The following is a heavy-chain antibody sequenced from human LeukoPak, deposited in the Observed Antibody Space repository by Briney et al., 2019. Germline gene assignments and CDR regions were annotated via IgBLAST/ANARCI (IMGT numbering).Heavy chain of an antibody. Sequence: GGSLRLSCAASGFTFSNYGMRWVRQAPGKGLEWVAVIWFDGTNKYYADSVRGRFTISRDNSKNTLYLQMSSLRAEDTAVYYCARDRGVAAHLDYWGQETLATVSS. D-gene: IGHD5-12*01. CDR1: GFTFSNYG. CDR2: IWFDGTNK. J-gene: IGHJ4*02. V-gene: IGHV3-33*01. CDR3: ARDRGVAAHLDY.